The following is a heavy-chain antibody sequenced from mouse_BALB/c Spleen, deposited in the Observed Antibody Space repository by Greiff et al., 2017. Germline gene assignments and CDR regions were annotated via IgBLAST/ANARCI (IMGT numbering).Heavy chain of an antibody. CDR3: ARSNSGFAY. CDR1: GYTISSYW. CDR2: ILPGTGST. V-gene: IGHV1-9*01. Sequence: VQLQQSGAELMKPGASVKISCKAIGYTISSYWIEWVKQRPGHGLEWIGEILPGTGSTNYNERFRGKATFTAETSSNTAYMQFSSLTSEDSAVYYCARSNSGFAYWGQGTLVTVSA. J-gene: IGHJ3*01. D-gene: IGHD3-1*01.